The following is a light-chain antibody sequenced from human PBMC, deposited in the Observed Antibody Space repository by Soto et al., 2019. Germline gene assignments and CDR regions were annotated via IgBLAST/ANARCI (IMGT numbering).Light chain of an antibody. CDR3: SSYSISRTRV. Sequence: QSALTQPASVSGSPGQSIAISCTGTSSDVGDYNYVSWYQQHPGKAPKLIIYDVAKRPSGVSDRFSGSKSGSTASLTISGLQAEDEAYYYCSSYSISRTRVFGGGTKVTVL. CDR2: DVA. CDR1: SSDVGDYNY. J-gene: IGLJ3*02. V-gene: IGLV2-14*03.